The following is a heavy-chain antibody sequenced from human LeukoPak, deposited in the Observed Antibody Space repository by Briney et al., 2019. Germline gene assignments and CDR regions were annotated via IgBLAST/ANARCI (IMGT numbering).Heavy chain of an antibody. Sequence: PGRSLRLSCAASGFTFSSYAMHWVRQAPGKGLEWVAVISYDGSNKYYADSVEGRFTISRDNSKNTLYLQMNSLRAEDTAAYYCARTYCYDSSGYSEIDYWGQGTLVTVSS. CDR3: ARTYCYDSSGYSEIDY. D-gene: IGHD3-22*01. CDR2: ISYDGSNK. V-gene: IGHV3-30*01. CDR1: GFTFSSYA. J-gene: IGHJ4*02.